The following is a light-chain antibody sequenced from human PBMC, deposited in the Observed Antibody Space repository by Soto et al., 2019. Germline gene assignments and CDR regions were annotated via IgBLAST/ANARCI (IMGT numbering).Light chain of an antibody. CDR3: QQYGT. Sequence: DIQMTQSPSTLSASVGDRVTITCRASQSISSWLAWYQQKPGKAPKLLIYKASSLESGVPSRFSGSGSGTEFTLTISSLQPDDFVTYYCQQYGTFGQGTKLEIK. CDR2: KAS. V-gene: IGKV1-5*03. J-gene: IGKJ2*01. CDR1: QSISSW.